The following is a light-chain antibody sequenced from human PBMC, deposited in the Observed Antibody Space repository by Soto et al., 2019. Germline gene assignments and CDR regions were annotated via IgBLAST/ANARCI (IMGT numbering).Light chain of an antibody. V-gene: IGKV3-11*01. CDR1: QSVSSY. J-gene: IGKJ4*01. Sequence: EIVLTQSPATLSLSPGERATLSCRASQSVSSYLAWYQQKPGQAPRLLISDASNRATGIPARFSGSGSGTDFTLNASSLEPEDFAVYYCQQRRDWPLTFGGGTMVEI. CDR3: QQRRDWPLT. CDR2: DAS.